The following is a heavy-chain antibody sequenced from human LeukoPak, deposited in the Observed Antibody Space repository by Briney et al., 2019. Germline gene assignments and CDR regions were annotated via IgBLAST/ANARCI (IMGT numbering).Heavy chain of an antibody. CDR2: IYYSGIT. J-gene: IGHJ4*02. V-gene: IGHV4-31*03. CDR1: GDSISSGGYY. CDR3: ARVSAVVTQAFDY. Sequence: SETLSLTCTVSGDSISSGGYYWSWIRQHPGKGLEWIGYIYYSGITYYNPSLKSRVTISVDTSKNQFSLKLSSETAADTAVYYCARVSAVVTQAFDYWGQGTLVTVSS. D-gene: IGHD4-23*01.